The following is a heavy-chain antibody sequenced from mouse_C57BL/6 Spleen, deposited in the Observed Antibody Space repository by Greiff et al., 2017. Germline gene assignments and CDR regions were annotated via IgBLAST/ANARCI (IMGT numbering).Heavy chain of an antibody. CDR3: ARKSKEFAY. J-gene: IGHJ3*01. CDR2: IYPSDSET. V-gene: IGHV1-61*01. D-gene: IGHD2-5*01. CDR1: GYTFTSYW. Sequence: QVQLQQPGAELVRPGSSVKLSCKASGYTFTSYWMDWVKQRPGQGLEWIGNIYPSDSETHYNQKFKDKATLTVDKSSSTAYMQLSSLTSEDSAVYCCARKSKEFAYWGQGTLVTVSA.